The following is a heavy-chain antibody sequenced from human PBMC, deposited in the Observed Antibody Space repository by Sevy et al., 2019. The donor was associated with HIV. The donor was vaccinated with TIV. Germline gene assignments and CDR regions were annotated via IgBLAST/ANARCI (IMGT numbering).Heavy chain of an antibody. J-gene: IGHJ6*02. CDR3: ARWWGTSYYYYYAMDV. V-gene: IGHV1-8*01. CDR1: GYTFSSYD. CDR2: MSAKSGNT. Sequence: ASVKVSCKTSGYTFSSYDIHWVRQATGQGLAWMGWMSAKSGNTGYAQKFQGRVTMTRDTSISTAYMELSSLRSDDTAVYYCARWWGTSYYYYYAMDVWGQGTTVTVSS. D-gene: IGHD2-8*02.